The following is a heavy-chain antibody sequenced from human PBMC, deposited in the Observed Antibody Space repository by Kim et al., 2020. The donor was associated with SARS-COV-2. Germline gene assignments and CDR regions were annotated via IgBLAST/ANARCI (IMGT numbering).Heavy chain of an antibody. CDR2: INTNTGNP. J-gene: IGHJ6*02. D-gene: IGHD3-3*01. V-gene: IGHV7-4-1*02. CDR1: GYTFTSYA. Sequence: ASVKVSCKASGYTFTSYAMNWVRQAPGQGLEWMGWINTNTGNPTYAQGFTGRFVFSLDTSVSTAYLQISSLKAEDTAVYYCARSITIFGVVNYYGMDVWGQGTTVTVSS. CDR3: ARSITIFGVVNYYGMDV.